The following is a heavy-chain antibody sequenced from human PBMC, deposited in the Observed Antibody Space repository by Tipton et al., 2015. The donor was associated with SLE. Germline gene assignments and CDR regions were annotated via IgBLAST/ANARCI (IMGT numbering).Heavy chain of an antibody. CDR2: ISYSGST. D-gene: IGHD3-22*01. Sequence: TLSLTCTVSGGSISSHYWSWIRQPPGKGLEWIGYISYSGSTSYNPSLRSRVTISLDTSKNQFSLKLSSVTAADTAVYYCARGGYYYDSSGYPPGAFDIWGQGTMVTVSS. V-gene: IGHV4-59*11. CDR1: GGSISSHY. J-gene: IGHJ3*02. CDR3: ARGGYYYDSSGYPPGAFDI.